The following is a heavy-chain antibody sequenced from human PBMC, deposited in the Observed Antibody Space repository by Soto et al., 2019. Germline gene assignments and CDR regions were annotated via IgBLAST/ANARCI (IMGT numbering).Heavy chain of an antibody. CDR2: TSYDGSNN. CDR3: ARWGTTGGLDV. D-gene: IGHD3-16*01. CDR1: GFTFRSYV. Sequence: QVQLVESGGGVVQPGTSLRLSCVGSGFTFRSYVIHWVRQAPDKGLEWVALTSYDGSNNFYGDSVKGRFTISRDNSRNTVELQMDSLRLEDTALYYCARWGTTGGLDVWGQGTLVSVSS. V-gene: IGHV3-33*05. J-gene: IGHJ4*02.